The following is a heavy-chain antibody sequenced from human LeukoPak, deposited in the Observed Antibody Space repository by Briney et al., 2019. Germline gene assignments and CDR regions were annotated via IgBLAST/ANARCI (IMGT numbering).Heavy chain of an antibody. Sequence: SETLSLTCTVSGGSFSAYYWTWFRQPPGKELEWIGYIYYTGSTNCNPSLKCRVTISVDTSNYQFSLKLSSVTAADTAVYYCATIAGSSSYWGQGTLVTVSS. D-gene: IGHD6-6*01. J-gene: IGHJ4*02. CDR2: IYYTGST. CDR3: ATIAGSSSY. V-gene: IGHV4-59*08. CDR1: GGSFSAYY.